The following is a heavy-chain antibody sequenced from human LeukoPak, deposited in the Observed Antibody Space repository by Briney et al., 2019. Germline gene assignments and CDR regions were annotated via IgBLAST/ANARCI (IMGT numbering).Heavy chain of an antibody. J-gene: IGHJ4*02. V-gene: IGHV4-39*07. D-gene: IGHD2-8*01. CDR3: ARYLEGDYFDY. Sequence: SETLSLTCTVSGGSISSSSYFWGWIRQPPGKGLEWIGSIYYTGSTYYNPSLKSRVTISVDTSKNQFSLKLSSVTAADTAVYYCARYLEGDYFDYWGQGTLVTVSS. CDR2: IYYTGST. CDR1: GGSISSSSYF.